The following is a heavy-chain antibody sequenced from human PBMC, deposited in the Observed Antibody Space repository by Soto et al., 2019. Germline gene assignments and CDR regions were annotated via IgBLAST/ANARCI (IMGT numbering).Heavy chain of an antibody. V-gene: IGHV4-61*01. Sequence: SETLSLTCTVSGGSVSSGSYYWSWIRQPPGKGLEWIGYIYYSGSTNYNPSLKSRVTISVDTSKNQFSLKLSSVTAADTAVYYCARVAARLREANWFDPWGQGTLVTVSS. CDR1: GGSVSSGSYY. D-gene: IGHD6-6*01. J-gene: IGHJ5*02. CDR3: ARVAARLREANWFDP. CDR2: IYYSGST.